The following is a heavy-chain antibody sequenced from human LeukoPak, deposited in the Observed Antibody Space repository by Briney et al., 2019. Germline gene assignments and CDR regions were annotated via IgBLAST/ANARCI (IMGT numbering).Heavy chain of an antibody. J-gene: IGHJ4*02. CDR2: ISGNGAGT. V-gene: IGHV3-23*02. D-gene: IGHD2/OR15-2a*01. CDR1: GFTFSSHA. Sequence: PGGSLRLSCTPSGFTFSSHAMSWVRQAPGKGLEWVSGISGNGAGTYYGDSVKGRFTISRDNSKNTLYLQMNSLRAEDTAVYYCAKFYPRATVLNYWGQGTLVTVSS. CDR3: AKFYPRATVLNY.